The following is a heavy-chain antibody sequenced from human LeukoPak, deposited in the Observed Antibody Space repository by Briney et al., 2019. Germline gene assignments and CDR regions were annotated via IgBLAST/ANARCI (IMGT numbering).Heavy chain of an antibody. D-gene: IGHD4-17*01. V-gene: IGHV3-21*01. CDR2: INSRSNQI. CDR3: ARVHYGIDY. CDR1: GFNFSIYS. J-gene: IGHJ4*02. Sequence: GGSLRLSCAASGFNFSIYSMYWIRQAQGKGLEWVSSINSRSNQIYYADSVKGRFTISRDNAENSPYLQMNSLRADDSTMYYCARVHYGIDYWGQGTLVTVSS.